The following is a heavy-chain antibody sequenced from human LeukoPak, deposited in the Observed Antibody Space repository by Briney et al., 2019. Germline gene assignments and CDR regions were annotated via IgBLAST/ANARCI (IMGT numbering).Heavy chain of an antibody. Sequence: SETLSLTCAVYGGSFSDHYWSWIRQPPGKGLEWIGEINRGGSTNYSPSLKSRVIISVDTSRKQFSPKLTSVTAADTAVYYCARHQYNTSSGYNWFDPWGQGSLVTVAS. D-gene: IGHD6-6*01. V-gene: IGHV4-34*01. J-gene: IGHJ5*02. CDR1: GGSFSDHY. CDR2: INRGGST. CDR3: ARHQYNTSSGYNWFDP.